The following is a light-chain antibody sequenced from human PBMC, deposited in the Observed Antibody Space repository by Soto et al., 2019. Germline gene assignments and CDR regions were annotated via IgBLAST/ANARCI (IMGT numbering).Light chain of an antibody. J-gene: IGKJ5*01. CDR3: QQYSNWPPIT. Sequence: ETVMTQSPGTLSVCLGERATLSCRASQSVSIHLAWYQQKPGQAPRLLIYDTSTRATGIPARFSGSGSGTEFTLTISSLQSEDFAVYYCQQYSNWPPITFGQGTRLAIK. CDR1: QSVSIH. CDR2: DTS. V-gene: IGKV3-15*01.